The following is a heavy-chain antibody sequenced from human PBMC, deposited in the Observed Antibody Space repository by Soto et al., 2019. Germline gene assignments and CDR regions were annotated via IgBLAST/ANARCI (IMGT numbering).Heavy chain of an antibody. D-gene: IGHD2-2*01. CDR3: ARVIPGAEAWFDP. J-gene: IGHJ5*02. CDR1: GNTFTNFG. Sequence: QGPLVQSGAEVKKPGASVKVSCTASGNTFTNFGVTWERQAPGQGLEWMGWISAYTDDPNYAQKFQGRVTMTIDTSTSTAYLDLRSLTSDDTAAYYCARVIPGAEAWFDPWGQGTLVTVSS. CDR2: ISAYTDDP. V-gene: IGHV1-18*01.